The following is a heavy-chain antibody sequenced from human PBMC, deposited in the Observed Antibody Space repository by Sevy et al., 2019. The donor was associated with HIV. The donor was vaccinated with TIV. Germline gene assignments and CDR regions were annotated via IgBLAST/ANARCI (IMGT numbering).Heavy chain of an antibody. CDR2: ISGSSNYI. CDR1: GFTFPTYT. J-gene: IGHJ3*02. V-gene: IGHV3-21*01. CDR3: ARPYGSGSWEAFDI. Sequence: GGSLRLSCAASGFTFPTYTMNWVRQAPGKGLEWVSSISGSSNYIYYADSMKGRFTISRDNAKNSLYLQMNSLRAEDTAVYYCARPYGSGSWEAFDIWGQGTMVTVSS. D-gene: IGHD3-10*01.